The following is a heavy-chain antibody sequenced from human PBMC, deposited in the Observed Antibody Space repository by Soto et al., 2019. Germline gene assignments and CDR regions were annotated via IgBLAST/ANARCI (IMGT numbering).Heavy chain of an antibody. CDR2: INSDGSST. CDR1: GFHFISYW. CDR3: ASSDYYGSGSYYY. J-gene: IGHJ4*02. D-gene: IGHD3-10*01. Sequence: GGSLRLSCAASGFHFISYWMHWVRQAPGKGLVWVSRINSDGSSTSYADSVKGRFTISRDNAKNTLYLQMNSLRAEDTAVYYCASSDYYGSGSYYYWGQGTLVTVSS. V-gene: IGHV3-74*01.